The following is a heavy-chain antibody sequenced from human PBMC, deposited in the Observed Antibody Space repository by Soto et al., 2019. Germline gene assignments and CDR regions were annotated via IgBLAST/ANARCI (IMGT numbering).Heavy chain of an antibody. CDR1: GGSVTNGDYY. CDR3: ARRNLNFDS. CDR2: IYYSGSA. J-gene: IGHJ4*02. V-gene: IGHV4-30-4*01. Sequence: QVQLQESGPGLVKPSQTLSLTCTVSGGSVTNGDYYWSWIRQPPGTGPEWIGYIYYSGSAYYSPSLKRQITISVNTSNNHSSLKLSSVTAADTALYYCARRNLNFDSWGQGSLVTVSS.